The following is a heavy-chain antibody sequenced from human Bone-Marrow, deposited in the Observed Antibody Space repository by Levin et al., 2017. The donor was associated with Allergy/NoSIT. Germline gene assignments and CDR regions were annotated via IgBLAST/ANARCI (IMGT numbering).Heavy chain of an antibody. CDR1: GFTFSPSR. D-gene: IGHD1-1*01. CDR2: IAGDGTT. Sequence: PGGSLRLSCVASGFTFSPSRLDWVRQVPERGLFWVSRIAGDGTTAYADSVKGRFSVSRNNAKNTVILQMSSLRAVDAALYYCVREHVGTYEYWGQGTLVTVAS. CDR3: VREHVGTYEY. J-gene: IGHJ4*02. V-gene: IGHV3-74*01.